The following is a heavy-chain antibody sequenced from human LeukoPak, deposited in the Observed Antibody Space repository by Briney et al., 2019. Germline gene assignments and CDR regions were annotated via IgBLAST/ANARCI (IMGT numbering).Heavy chain of an antibody. V-gene: IGHV1-69*13. J-gene: IGHJ6*03. D-gene: IGHD3-3*01. Sequence: ASVKVSCKASGGTFSSYAISWVRQAPGQGLEWMGGIIPIFGTANYAQKFQGRVTITADESTSTACMELSSLRSEDTAVYYCARVYRRITIFGVVTEGYYYYMDVWGKGTTVTVSS. CDR2: IIPIFGTA. CDR3: ARVYRRITIFGVVTEGYYYYMDV. CDR1: GGTFSSYA.